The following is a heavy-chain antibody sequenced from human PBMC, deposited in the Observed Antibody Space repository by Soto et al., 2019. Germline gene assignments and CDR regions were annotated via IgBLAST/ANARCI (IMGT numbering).Heavy chain of an antibody. Sequence: QVQLQESGPGLVMPSQTLSLTCTVSGGSISGSYFWSWIRQHPGKGLEWIGYISYSGTTYYNPSLKSRLIISVVPSKIQFSLRLSSMTAADTAVNYCATYWGAGHDAKGFHIWGQGTVVTVSS. V-gene: IGHV4-31*03. D-gene: IGHD7-27*01. CDR3: ATYWGAGHDAKGFHI. J-gene: IGHJ3*02. CDR1: GGSISGSYF. CDR2: ISYSGTT.